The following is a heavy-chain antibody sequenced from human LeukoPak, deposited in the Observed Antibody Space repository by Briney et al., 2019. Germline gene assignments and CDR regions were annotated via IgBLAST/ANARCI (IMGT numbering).Heavy chain of an antibody. J-gene: IGHJ4*02. CDR2: ISAYNGNT. Sequence: ASVKVSCKASGYTFTSYGISWVQQAPGQGLEWMGWISAYNGNTNYAQKLQGRVTMTTDTSTSTAYMELRSLRSDDTAVYYCASEATSNGIVVVPAAMGYWGQGTLVTVSS. CDR1: GYTFTSYG. V-gene: IGHV1-18*01. CDR3: ASEATSNGIVVVPAAMGY. D-gene: IGHD2-2*01.